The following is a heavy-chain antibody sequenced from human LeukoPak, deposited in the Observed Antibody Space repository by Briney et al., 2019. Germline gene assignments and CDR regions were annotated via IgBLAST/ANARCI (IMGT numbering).Heavy chain of an antibody. Sequence: NSSETLSLTCGISGESINNHDWWSWVRQPPGKGLEWIAEIHDGGTPNYNPSLKSRVTISVDKFKTQFSLNLNSVTAADTAVYYCVANGYYCLDQWGHGTLVTVSP. D-gene: IGHD5-18*01. CDR1: GESINNHDW. V-gene: IGHV4/OR15-8*01. J-gene: IGHJ4*01. CDR3: VANGYYCLDQ. CDR2: IHDGGTP.